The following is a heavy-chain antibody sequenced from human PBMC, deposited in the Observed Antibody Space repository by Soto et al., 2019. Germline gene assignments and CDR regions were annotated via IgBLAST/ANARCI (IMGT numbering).Heavy chain of an antibody. CDR1: GYTFTGYY. Sequence: GASVKVSCKASGYTFTGYYMHWVRQAPGQGLEWMGWINPNSGGTNYAQKFQGRVTMTRDTSISTAYMELSRLRSDDTAVYYCARCATQNDDPEHYYYYYGMDVWGQGTTVTVSS. CDR3: ARCATQNDDPEHYYYYYGMDV. J-gene: IGHJ6*02. D-gene: IGHD1-1*01. V-gene: IGHV1-2*02. CDR2: INPNSGGT.